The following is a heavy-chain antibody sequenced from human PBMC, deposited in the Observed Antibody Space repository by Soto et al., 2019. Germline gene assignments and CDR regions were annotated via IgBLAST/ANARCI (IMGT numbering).Heavy chain of an antibody. J-gene: IGHJ4*02. CDR2: IWYDGSNK. Sequence: GGSLRLSCAASGFTFSSYGMHWVRQAPGKGLEWVAVIWYDGSNKYYADSVKGRFTISRDNSKNTLYLQMNSLRAEDTAVYYCATAREWLRFWYLDYCGQGTLVTVSS. CDR1: GFTFSSYG. D-gene: IGHD5-12*01. V-gene: IGHV3-33*01. CDR3: ATAREWLRFWYLDY.